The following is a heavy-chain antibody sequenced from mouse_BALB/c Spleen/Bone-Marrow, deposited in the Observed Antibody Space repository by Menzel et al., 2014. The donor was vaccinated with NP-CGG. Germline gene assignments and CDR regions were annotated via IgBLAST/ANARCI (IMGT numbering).Heavy chain of an antibody. V-gene: IGHV1-31*01. CDR2: INPYNGAT. D-gene: IGHD1-1*01. CDR1: GYSFTGYY. J-gene: IGHJ2*01. Sequence: VQLQQSGPELVKPGASVKISCKASGYSFTGYYMHWVKQGHVKSLEWIGRINPYNGATSYNQNFKDKASLTVDKSSSTAYMELHSLTSEDSAVYYCARYDYYGSSFFDYWGQGTTLTVSS. CDR3: ARYDYYGSSFFDY.